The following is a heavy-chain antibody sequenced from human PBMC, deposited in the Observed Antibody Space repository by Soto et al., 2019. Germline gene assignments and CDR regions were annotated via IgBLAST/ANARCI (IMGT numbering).Heavy chain of an antibody. CDR2: IIPIFGTA. CDR3: ARDTAMVTAYFDY. J-gene: IGHJ4*02. V-gene: IGHV1-69*13. CDR1: GGTFSSYA. Sequence: SVKVSCKASGGTFSSYAISCVRQAPGQGLEWMGGIIPIFGTANYAQKFQGRVTITADESTSTAYMELSSLRSEDTAVYYCARDTAMVTAYFDYWGQGTLVTVSS. D-gene: IGHD5-18*01.